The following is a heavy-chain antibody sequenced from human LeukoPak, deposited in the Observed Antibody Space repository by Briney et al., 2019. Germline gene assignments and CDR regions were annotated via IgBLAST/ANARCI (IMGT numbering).Heavy chain of an antibody. CDR2: FDPEDGET. D-gene: IGHD3-22*01. CDR1: GYTLTELS. J-gene: IGHJ4*02. V-gene: IGHV1-24*01. CDR3: ATLSAPPHFYYDSSTYYFDY. Sequence: ASVKVSCKVSGYTLTELSMHWVRQAPGKGLEWMGGFDPEDGETIYAQKFQGRVTMTEDTSTDTAYMELSSLRSEDTAVYYCATLSAPPHFYYDSSTYYFDYWGQGTLVTVSS.